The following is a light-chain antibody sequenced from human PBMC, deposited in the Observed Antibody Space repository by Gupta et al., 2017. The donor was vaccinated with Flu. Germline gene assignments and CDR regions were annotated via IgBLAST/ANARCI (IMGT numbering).Light chain of an antibody. CDR1: QTISIS. V-gene: IGKV1-39*01. J-gene: IGKJ2*01. CDR3: QQTYSSWYT. CDR2: GAS. Sequence: DIQLTQSPSSLSASIGDRVAITCRASQTISISLNWYQQKPGQAPKLLIYGASSVQSGVTSRFSGRGSGTEFTLTISSLQPEDFAVYYCQQTYSSWYTFGQGTNREI.